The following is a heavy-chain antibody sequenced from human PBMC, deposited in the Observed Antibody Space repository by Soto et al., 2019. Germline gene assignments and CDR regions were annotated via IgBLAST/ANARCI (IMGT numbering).Heavy chain of an antibody. CDR2: IWYDGTNK. CDR1: GFTFSSYG. CDR3: ARDRGAVAGTRYYYGMDV. Sequence: QVQLVESGGGVVQPGRSLRLSCAASGFTFSSYGMHWVRQAPGKGLEWVAVIWYDGTNKYYADSVKGRFTISRDNSKNTLYPQMNSLRAEDTAVYYCARDRGAVAGTRYYYGMDVWGQGTTVTVSS. D-gene: IGHD6-13*01. V-gene: IGHV3-33*01. J-gene: IGHJ6*02.